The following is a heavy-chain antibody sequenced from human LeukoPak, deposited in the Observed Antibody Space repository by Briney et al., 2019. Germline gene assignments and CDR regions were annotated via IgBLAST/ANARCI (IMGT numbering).Heavy chain of an antibody. CDR3: ARVVVSFNPRHAFDI. D-gene: IGHD5/OR15-5a*01. Sequence: GGSLRLSCAASGFTFSSYGMHWVRQAPGKGLEWVAFIRYDGSNKYYADSVKGRFTISRDNSKNTLYLQMNSLRAEDTAVYYCARVVVSFNPRHAFDIWGQGTMVTVSS. CDR1: GFTFSSYG. V-gene: IGHV3-30*02. J-gene: IGHJ3*02. CDR2: IRYDGSNK.